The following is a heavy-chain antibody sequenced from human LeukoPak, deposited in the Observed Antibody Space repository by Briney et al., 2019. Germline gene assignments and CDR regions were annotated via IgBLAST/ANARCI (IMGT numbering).Heavy chain of an antibody. CDR1: GYTFTGYY. J-gene: IGHJ4*02. V-gene: IGHV1-2*02. CDR2: INPNSGGT. Sequence: VSVKVSCKASGYTFTGYYMHWVRQAPGQGLEWMGWINPNSGGTNYAQKFQGRVTMTRDTSISTAYMELSRLRSDDTAVYYCARDSIAAAGKLFDYWGQGTLVTVSS. D-gene: IGHD6-13*01. CDR3: ARDSIAAAGKLFDY.